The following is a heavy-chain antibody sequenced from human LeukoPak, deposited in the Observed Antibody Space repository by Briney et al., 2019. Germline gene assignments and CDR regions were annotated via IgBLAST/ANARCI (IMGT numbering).Heavy chain of an antibody. CDR3: ARGRRITMVRGVIKAWFDP. V-gene: IGHV4-34*01. Sequence: SETLSLTCAVYGGSFSGYYWSWIRQPPEKGLEWIGEINHSGSTNYNPSLKSRVTISVDTSKNQFSLKLSSVTAADTAVYYCARGRRITMVRGVIKAWFDPWGQGTLVTVSS. D-gene: IGHD3-10*01. J-gene: IGHJ5*02. CDR1: GGSFSGYY. CDR2: INHSGST.